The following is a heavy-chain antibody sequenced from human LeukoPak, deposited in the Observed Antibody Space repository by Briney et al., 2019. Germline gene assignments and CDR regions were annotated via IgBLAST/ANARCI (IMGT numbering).Heavy chain of an antibody. CDR1: GFTFSSYW. CDR2: IKKDGSDK. V-gene: IGHV3-7*01. Sequence: GGPLRLSCAASGFTFSSYWMTWVRQAPGKGLEWVANIKKDGSDKNYVDSVKGRFTISRDNAKNSLYLQMNSLRAEDTAIYYCARGGVNYHDTSGYYYLAAYWGQGTLVTVSS. J-gene: IGHJ4*02. D-gene: IGHD3-22*01. CDR3: ARGGVNYHDTSGYYYLAAY.